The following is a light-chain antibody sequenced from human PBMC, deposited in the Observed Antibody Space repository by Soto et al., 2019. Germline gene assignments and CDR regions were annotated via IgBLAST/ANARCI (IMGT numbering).Light chain of an antibody. CDR1: QSISSW. J-gene: IGKJ1*01. Sequence: DIQMTQSPSTLSASVGDRVTITCRASQSISSWLAWYQQKPGKAPKLLVCKASSLGSVVPSRCSGRGPGTEFTLTISSLQPDDVATYYCQNYNSTPWPFGQGTKVELK. CDR3: QNYNSTPWP. CDR2: KAS. V-gene: IGKV1-5*03.